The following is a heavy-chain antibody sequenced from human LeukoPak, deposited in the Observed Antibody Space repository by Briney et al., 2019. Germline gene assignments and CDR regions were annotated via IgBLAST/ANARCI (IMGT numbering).Heavy chain of an antibody. CDR3: AIAAAGHNFDY. CDR2: IYYSGST. Sequence: SETLSLTCTVSGGSISSSSYYWGWIRQPPGKGLEWIGSIYYSGSTHYNPSLKSRVTISVDTSKNQFSLKLSSVTAADTAVYYCAIAAAGHNFDYWGQGTLVTVSS. J-gene: IGHJ4*02. D-gene: IGHD6-13*01. V-gene: IGHV4-39*01. CDR1: GGSISSSSYY.